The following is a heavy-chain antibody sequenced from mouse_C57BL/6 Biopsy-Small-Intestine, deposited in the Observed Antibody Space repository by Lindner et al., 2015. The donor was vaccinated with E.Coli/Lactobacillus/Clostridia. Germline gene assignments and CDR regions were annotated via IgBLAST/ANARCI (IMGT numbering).Heavy chain of an antibody. CDR3: TREGFITTVVGYFDY. J-gene: IGHJ2*01. CDR1: GYAFSSSW. D-gene: IGHD1-1*01. Sequence: VQLQESGPELVKPGASAKISCKASGYAFSSSWMNWVKQRPGKGLEWIGRVYPGDGDTNYNGKFKGKATLTADKSSSTAYMQLSSLTSEDSAVYFCTREGFITTVVGYFDYWGQGTTLTVSS. CDR2: VYPGDGDT. V-gene: IGHV1-82*01.